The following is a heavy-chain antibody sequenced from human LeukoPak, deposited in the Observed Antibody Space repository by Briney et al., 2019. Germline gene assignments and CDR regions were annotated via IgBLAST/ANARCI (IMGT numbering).Heavy chain of an antibody. CDR3: ARLLAAAADYWYFDL. Sequence: KPSETLSLTCAVSGASISSGGYYWSWIRQPPGKGLEWIGYIYYSGSTNYNPSLKSRVTISVDTSKNQFSLKLSSVTAADTAVYYCARLLAAAADYWYFDLWGRGTLVTVSS. J-gene: IGHJ2*01. V-gene: IGHV4-61*08. D-gene: IGHD6-13*01. CDR2: IYYSGST. CDR1: GASISSGGYY.